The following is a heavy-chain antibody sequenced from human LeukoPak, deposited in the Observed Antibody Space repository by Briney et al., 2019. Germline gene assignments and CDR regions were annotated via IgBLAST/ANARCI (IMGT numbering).Heavy chain of an antibody. D-gene: IGHD3-22*01. J-gene: IGHJ4*02. CDR3: SSCGPSSGFPFDY. Sequence: GESLKISCKGSGYSFTSYWIGWVRQMPGKGLEWMGIIYPGDSDTRYSPSFQGQVTISADKSISTAYLQWSSLKASDTAMYYCSSCGPSSGFPFDYWGQGTLVTVSS. CDR1: GYSFTSYW. CDR2: IYPGDSDT. V-gene: IGHV5-51*01.